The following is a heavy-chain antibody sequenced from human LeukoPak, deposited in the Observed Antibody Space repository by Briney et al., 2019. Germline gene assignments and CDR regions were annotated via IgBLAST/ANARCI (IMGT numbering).Heavy chain of an antibody. J-gene: IGHJ4*02. D-gene: IGHD3-22*01. CDR3: AKGLQYYYDSSGYPSGYFDY. Sequence: PGRSLRLSCAASGFTFSSYAMHWVRQAPGKGLEWVAVISYDGSNKYYADSVKGRFTISRDNSKNTLYLQMNSLRAEDTAVYYCAKGLQYYYDSSGYPSGYFDYWGQGTLVTVSS. V-gene: IGHV3-30-3*01. CDR1: GFTFSSYA. CDR2: ISYDGSNK.